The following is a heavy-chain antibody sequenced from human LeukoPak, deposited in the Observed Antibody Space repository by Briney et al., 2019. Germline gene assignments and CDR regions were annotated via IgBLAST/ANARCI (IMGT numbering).Heavy chain of an antibody. CDR2: IYYSGSN. CDR1: GGSISSSSYY. J-gene: IGHJ5*02. Sequence: SETLSLTCTVSGGSISSSSYYWGWIRQPPGKGLEWIGSIYYSGSNYYNPSLKSRVTISVDTSKNQFSLKLNYATAADTAVYYCVAGTAMVMDWFDPWGQGTLVTVSS. CDR3: VAGTAMVMDWFDP. D-gene: IGHD5-18*01. V-gene: IGHV4-39*01.